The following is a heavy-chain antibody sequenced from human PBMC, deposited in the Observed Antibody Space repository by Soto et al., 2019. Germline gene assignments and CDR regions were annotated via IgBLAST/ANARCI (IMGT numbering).Heavy chain of an antibody. CDR1: GFTFSNYI. J-gene: IGHJ6*02. V-gene: IGHV3-30*09. Sequence: QVQLVESGGDVVQPGGSLRLSCAASGFTFSNYIFYWVRRAPGKGPEWVAAISYDGSNKQYADSVKGRFAISRDNPGNSLDLQMNSLRGDDTGLYYCARGDPYYGMDVWGQGTTVTVSS. CDR2: ISYDGSNK. CDR3: ARGDPYYGMDV.